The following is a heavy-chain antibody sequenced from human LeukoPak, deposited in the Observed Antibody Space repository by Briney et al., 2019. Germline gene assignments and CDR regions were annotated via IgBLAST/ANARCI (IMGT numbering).Heavy chain of an antibody. V-gene: IGHV4-34*01. CDR2: INHSGST. Sequence: SETLSLTCTVSGGSISNYYWSWIRQPPGKGLEWIGEINHSGSTNYNPSLKSRVTISVDTSKNQFSLKLSSVTAADTAVYYCARGSLVLRFLEWLSQEAFDIWGQGAMVTVSS. J-gene: IGHJ3*02. CDR1: GGSISNYY. D-gene: IGHD3-3*01. CDR3: ARGSLVLRFLEWLSQEAFDI.